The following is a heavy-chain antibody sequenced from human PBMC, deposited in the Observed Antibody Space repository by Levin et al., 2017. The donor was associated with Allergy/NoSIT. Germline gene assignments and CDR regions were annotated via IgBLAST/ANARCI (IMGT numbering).Heavy chain of an antibody. CDR2: ISGTAGGT. CDR3: AAKVFDY. V-gene: IGHV3-23*01. CDR1: GFTFSNYG. Sequence: GGTLRLSCAASGFTFSNYGMNWVRQAPGKGLEWVSLISGTAGGTYYADSVKGRFTVSRDNSNNMLYLHMTRLRAEDTAVYFCAAKVFDYWGPGTLVTVSS. J-gene: IGHJ4*02.